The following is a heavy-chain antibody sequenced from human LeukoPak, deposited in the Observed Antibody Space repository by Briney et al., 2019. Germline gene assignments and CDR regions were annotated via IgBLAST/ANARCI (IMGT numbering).Heavy chain of an antibody. V-gene: IGHV3-23*01. Sequence: GGSLRLSCAASGFTLSSYWMSWVRQAPGKGLEWVSAISGSGGSTYYADSVKGRFTISRDNSKNTLYLQMNSLRAEDTAVYYCAKEMGDYYGSGSYYRIPYYYYYGMDVWGQGTTVTVSS. CDR3: AKEMGDYYGSGSYYRIPYYYYYGMDV. D-gene: IGHD3-10*01. J-gene: IGHJ6*02. CDR2: ISGSGGST. CDR1: GFTLSSYW.